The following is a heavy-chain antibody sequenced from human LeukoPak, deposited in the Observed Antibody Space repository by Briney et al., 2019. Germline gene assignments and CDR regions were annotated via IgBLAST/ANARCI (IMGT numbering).Heavy chain of an antibody. CDR1: GFTFSSYE. J-gene: IGHJ3*02. V-gene: IGHV3-48*03. Sequence: GGSLRLSCAASGFTFSSYEMNWVRQAPGKGLEWVSYISSSGSTIYYADSVKGRFTISRDNAKNSLYLQMNGLRAENTAVYYCARGPLGAFDIWGQGTMVTVSS. CDR3: ARGPLGAFDI. CDR2: ISSSGSTI.